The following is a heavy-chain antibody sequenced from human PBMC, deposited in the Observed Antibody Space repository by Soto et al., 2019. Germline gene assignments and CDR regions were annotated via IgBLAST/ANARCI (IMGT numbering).Heavy chain of an antibody. D-gene: IGHD5-18*01. V-gene: IGHV4-59*12. CDR2: IYYSGST. CDR3: ARDIVSSGYSYGDYFDY. J-gene: IGHJ4*02. Sequence: SETLSLTCTVSGGSISSYYWSWIRQPPGKGLEWIGYIYYSGSTNYNPSLKSRVTISVDTSKNQFSLKLSSVTAADTAVYYCARDIVSSGYSYGDYFDYWGQGTLVTISS. CDR1: GGSISSYY.